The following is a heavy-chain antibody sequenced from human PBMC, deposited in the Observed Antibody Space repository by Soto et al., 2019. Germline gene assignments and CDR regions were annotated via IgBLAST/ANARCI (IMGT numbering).Heavy chain of an antibody. Sequence: SQTLSLTCAISGDSVSSNTASWNWIRQSPSRGLEWLGRTYFRSKWYNDYAVSVKSRIIINPETSNNQFSLQLNSVTPEDTELYFCAKGDNLGPKTGYAFDPWGQGIMVTVSS. J-gene: IGHJ5*02. CDR1: GDSVSSNTAS. D-gene: IGHD5-12*01. CDR3: AKGDNLGPKTGYAFDP. CDR2: TYFRSKWYN. V-gene: IGHV6-1*01.